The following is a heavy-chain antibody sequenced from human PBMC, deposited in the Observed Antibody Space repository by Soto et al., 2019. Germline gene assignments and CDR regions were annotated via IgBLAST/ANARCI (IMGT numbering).Heavy chain of an antibody. CDR3: AREYSTCPEDFDS. J-gene: IGHJ4*02. Sequence: SEPLALTCTVSGGSVNSDDYYWSGIRQPPGKGLEWIGYIYSTGRTNYNPSLMSRVTISLDTSRNQSSLKLSSVTAADTAVFLWAREYSTCPEDFDSWGKGNLVIVDS. CDR1: GGSVNSDDYY. V-gene: IGHV4-61*08. CDR2: IYSTGRT. D-gene: IGHD1-26*01.